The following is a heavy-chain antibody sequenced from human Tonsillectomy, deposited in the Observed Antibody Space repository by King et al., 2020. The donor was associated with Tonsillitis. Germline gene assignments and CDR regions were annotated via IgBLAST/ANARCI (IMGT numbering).Heavy chain of an antibody. CDR3: ARDPTLIAARPQNWFDP. J-gene: IGHJ5*02. CDR2: TYYRSKWYN. V-gene: IGHV6-1*01. CDR1: GDSVSSNSAA. D-gene: IGHD6-6*01. Sequence: VQLQQSGPGLVKPSQTLSLTCAISGDSVSSNSAAWKWIRQSPSRGLEWLGRTYYRSKWYNDYAVSVKSRITIKPDTSKNQFSLQLNSVTHEDTAVYYCARDPTLIAARPQNWFDPWGQGTLVTVSS.